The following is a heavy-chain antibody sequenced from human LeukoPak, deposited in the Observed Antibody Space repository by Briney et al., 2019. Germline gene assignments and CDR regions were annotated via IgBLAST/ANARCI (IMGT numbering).Heavy chain of an antibody. CDR2: SNSDGSST. Sequence: GGSLRLSCAASGFTFSSYWMHWVRQAPGKGLVWVSRSNSDGSSTIYADSVKGRFTISRDNAKNTLYLQMNSLRAEDTAVYYCASGLGPYYFDYWGQGTLVTVSS. V-gene: IGHV3-74*01. D-gene: IGHD3-22*01. J-gene: IGHJ4*02. CDR3: ASGLGPYYFDY. CDR1: GFTFSSYW.